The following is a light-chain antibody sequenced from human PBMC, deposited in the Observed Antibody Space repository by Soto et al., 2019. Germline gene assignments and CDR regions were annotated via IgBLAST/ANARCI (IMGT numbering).Light chain of an antibody. V-gene: IGKV3-20*01. CDR2: DAS. CDR3: QQYGSSPRT. CDR1: QGLSSSQ. J-gene: IGKJ1*01. Sequence: EIVLTHSPGTLSLSPCERATLSFSASQGLSSSQLAWYQQKPGQAPRLLIHDASSRATGISDRFTGSGSGTDFTLTITTLEPEDFAVYYCQQYGSSPRTFGLGTKVDI.